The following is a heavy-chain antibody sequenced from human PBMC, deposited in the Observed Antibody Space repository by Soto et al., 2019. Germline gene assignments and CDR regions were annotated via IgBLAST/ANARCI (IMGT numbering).Heavy chain of an antibody. CDR1: GYTFTSYY. J-gene: IGHJ3*02. CDR2: INPSGGST. CDR3: ARDRKLDYYDSSGYLDAFDI. Sequence: QVQLVQSGAEVKKPGASVKVSCKASGYTFTSYYMHWVRQAPGQGLEWMGIINPSGGSTSYAQKFQGRGTMTRDTSTSTVYMELSSLRSEDTAVYYCARDRKLDYYDSSGYLDAFDIWGQGTMVTVSS. D-gene: IGHD3-22*01. V-gene: IGHV1-46*01.